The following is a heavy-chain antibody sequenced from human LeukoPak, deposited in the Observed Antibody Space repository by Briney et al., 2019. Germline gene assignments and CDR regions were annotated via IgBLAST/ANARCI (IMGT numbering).Heavy chain of an antibody. CDR2: ISGSSSSI. V-gene: IGHV3-48*02. Sequence: GGSLRLSCAASGFTFNSYSMTWVRQAPGKGLEWVAYISGSSSSIYYADSVRGRFTISRDNAKNSLYLEMNSLRDEDTAVYYCATSRGYDFDYWGQGTLVTVSS. CDR1: GFTFNSYS. CDR3: ATSRGYDFDY. D-gene: IGHD2-15*01. J-gene: IGHJ4*02.